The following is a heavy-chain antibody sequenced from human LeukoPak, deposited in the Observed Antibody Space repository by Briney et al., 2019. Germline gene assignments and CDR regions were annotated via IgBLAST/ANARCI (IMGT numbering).Heavy chain of an antibody. J-gene: IGHJ3*02. Sequence: SVKVSCKASGGTFGSYAISWVRQAPGQGLEWMGGIIPIFVTANYAQKFQGGVTITADESTSTAYMELSSLRCEDTAVYYCTVPAAHYDAFDIWGQGTMVTVSS. D-gene: IGHD2-2*01. CDR1: GGTFGSYA. V-gene: IGHV1-69*01. CDR3: TVPAAHYDAFDI. CDR2: IIPIFVTA.